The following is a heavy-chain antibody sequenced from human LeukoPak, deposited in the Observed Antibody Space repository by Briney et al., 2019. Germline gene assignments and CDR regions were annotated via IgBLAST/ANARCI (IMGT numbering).Heavy chain of an antibody. CDR2: ISGSGGST. CDR1: GFTFDDYG. J-gene: IGHJ4*02. Sequence: GGSLRLSCAASGFTFDDYGMSWVRQAPGKGLEWVSAISGSGGSTYYADSVKGRFTISRDNSKNTLYLQMNSLRAEDTAVYYCAKDGPRYSGSYWGALDYWGQGTLVTVSS. D-gene: IGHD1-26*01. CDR3: AKDGPRYSGSYWGALDY. V-gene: IGHV3-23*01.